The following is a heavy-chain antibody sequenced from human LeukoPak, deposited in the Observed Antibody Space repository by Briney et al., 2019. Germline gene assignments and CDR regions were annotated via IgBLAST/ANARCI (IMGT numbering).Heavy chain of an antibody. CDR3: ARDGGYCSSTSCSLDY. CDR2: ISYDGSNK. D-gene: IGHD2-2*01. Sequence: GGSLRLSCAASGFTFSSYAMHWVRQAPGKGLEWVAVISYDGSNKYYADSVKGRFTISRDNSKNTLYLQMNSLRAEDTAVYYCARDGGYCSSTSCSLDYWGQGTLVTVSS. J-gene: IGHJ4*02. V-gene: IGHV3-30*04. CDR1: GFTFSSYA.